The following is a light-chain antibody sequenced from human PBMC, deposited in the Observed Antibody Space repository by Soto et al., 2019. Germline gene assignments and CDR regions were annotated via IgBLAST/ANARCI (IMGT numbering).Light chain of an antibody. J-gene: IGLJ1*01. CDR3: QSFDNSLSGSRV. V-gene: IGLV1-40*01. CDR2: GNN. CDR1: SSNIGAGYD. Sequence: QAVVTQPPSVSGAPGQRVTISCTGSSSNIGAGYDVHWYQQLPGTAPKLLIYGNNNRPSGVPDRFSGSKSDTSASLAITGLQAEDEAEYYCQSFDNSLSGSRVFGTGTKVTVL.